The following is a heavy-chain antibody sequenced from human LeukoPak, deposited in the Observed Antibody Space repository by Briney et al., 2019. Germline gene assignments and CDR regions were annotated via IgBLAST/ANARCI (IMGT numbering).Heavy chain of an antibody. CDR1: GFTFSSIA. J-gene: IGHJ4*02. D-gene: IGHD1-1*01. CDR2: IRGNGDTA. V-gene: IGHV3-23*01. CDR3: AKGQKLDRGVFDS. Sequence: GGSLCLSCAASGFTFSSIAMTWIRQAPGKGLEWVSTIRGNGDTAYNADSVRGRFAISRDDSKNALFLQMNSLRLEDTAIYYCAKGQKLDRGVFDSSGAGDRVTVSS.